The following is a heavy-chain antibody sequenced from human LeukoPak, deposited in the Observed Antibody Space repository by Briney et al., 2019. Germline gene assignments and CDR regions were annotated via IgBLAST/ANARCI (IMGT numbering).Heavy chain of an antibody. CDR1: GFTFDDYA. Sequence: GRSLRLSCAASGFTFDDYAMHWVRQAPGKGLEWVSGISWNSGSIGYADSVKGRFTISRDNAKNSLYLQMNSLRAEDTALYYCAKDIRYSSGYKGSDYWGQGTLVTVSS. CDR3: AKDIRYSSGYKGSDY. D-gene: IGHD6-19*01. V-gene: IGHV3-9*01. J-gene: IGHJ4*02. CDR2: ISWNSGSI.